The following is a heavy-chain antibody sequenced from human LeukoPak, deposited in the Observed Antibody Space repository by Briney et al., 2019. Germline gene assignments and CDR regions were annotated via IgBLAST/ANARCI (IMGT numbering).Heavy chain of an antibody. CDR2: IYYSGST. CDR3: ARDKRVAVAGTYIYYYYMDV. V-gene: IGHV4-59*12. CDR1: GGSISGYS. Sequence: PSETLSLTCTVSGGSISGYSWSWIRQPPGKGLEWIGYIYYSGSTNYNPPLKRRVTMSVDTSKNQFSLKLSSVTAADTAVYYCARDKRVAVAGTYIYYYYMDVWGNGTTVTISS. J-gene: IGHJ6*03. D-gene: IGHD6-19*01.